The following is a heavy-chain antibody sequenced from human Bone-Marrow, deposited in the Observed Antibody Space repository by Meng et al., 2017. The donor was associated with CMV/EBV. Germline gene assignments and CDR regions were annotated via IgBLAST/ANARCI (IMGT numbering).Heavy chain of an antibody. J-gene: IGHJ4*02. D-gene: IGHD2-15*01. Sequence: GGSLRLSCAASGFTFSSYEMNWVCQAPGKGLEWVSYISSSGSTIYYADSVKGRFTISRDNAKNSLYLQMNSLRAEDTAVYYCARDWRYCSGGSCYWGQGTLVTVSS. CDR2: ISSSGSTI. CDR1: GFTFSSYE. CDR3: ARDWRYCSGGSCY. V-gene: IGHV3-48*03.